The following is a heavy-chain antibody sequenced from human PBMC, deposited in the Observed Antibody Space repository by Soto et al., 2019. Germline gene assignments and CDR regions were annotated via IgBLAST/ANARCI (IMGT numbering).Heavy chain of an antibody. CDR1: GYILSSDN. CDR3: ARTYCAADCPRRDFDY. J-gene: IGHJ4*02. D-gene: IGHD2-21*02. V-gene: IGHV1-46*03. Sequence: ASVKVSCKSSGYILSSDNMHWVRQAPGQGLEWKGIINPSGGRTSYAQKFQDRVTMTRDTSTSTVYMELSSLRSDDTAVYYCARTYCAADCPRRDFDYWGQGTLVTVSS. CDR2: INPSGGRT.